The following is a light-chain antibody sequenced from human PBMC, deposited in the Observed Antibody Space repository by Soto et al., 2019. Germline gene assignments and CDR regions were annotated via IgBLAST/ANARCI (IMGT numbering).Light chain of an antibody. CDR2: DAS. Sequence: EIVLTQSPATLSLSPGERATLSCRASQSVSSYLAWYQQKPGQAPRLLIYDASNRATGIPARFSGSGSGTDFTLTINSLELEDFAVYYCQQRSIWPPEFTFGPGT. J-gene: IGKJ3*01. CDR3: QQRSIWPPEFT. CDR1: QSVSSY. V-gene: IGKV3-11*01.